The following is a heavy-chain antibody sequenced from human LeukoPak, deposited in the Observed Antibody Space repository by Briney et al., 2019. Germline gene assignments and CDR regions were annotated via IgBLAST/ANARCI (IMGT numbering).Heavy chain of an antibody. Sequence: KSGGSLRLSCAASGFTFNNAWMSWVRQAPGKGLEWVGRIKSKTDGGTTDHAAPGKGRFTISRDDSKNTLYLQMNSLKTEDTAVYYCTTDRSRYSGNYYFDYWGQGTLVTVSS. CDR2: IKSKTDGGTT. D-gene: IGHD1-26*01. V-gene: IGHV3-15*01. CDR3: TTDRSRYSGNYYFDY. CDR1: GFTFNNAW. J-gene: IGHJ4*02.